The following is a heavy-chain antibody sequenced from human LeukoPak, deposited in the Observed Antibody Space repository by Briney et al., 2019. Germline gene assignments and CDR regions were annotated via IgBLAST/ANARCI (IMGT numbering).Heavy chain of an antibody. D-gene: IGHD6-19*01. CDR3: AKGEYSSGWYRGYY. J-gene: IGHJ4*02. CDR2: ISGSGGNT. Sequence: GGSLRLSCAAPGFTFSSYAMSWVRQAPGKGLEWVSAISGSGGNTYYADSVKGRFTISRDNSKNTLYLQMNSLRAEDTAVYYCAKGEYSSGWYRGYYWGQGTLVTVSS. CDR1: GFTFSSYA. V-gene: IGHV3-23*01.